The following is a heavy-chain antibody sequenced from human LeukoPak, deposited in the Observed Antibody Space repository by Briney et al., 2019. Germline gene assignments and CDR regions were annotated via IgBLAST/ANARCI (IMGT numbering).Heavy chain of an antibody. CDR2: INHSGST. D-gene: IGHD6-19*01. J-gene: IGHJ4*02. CDR3: ARRRSGWYGILFDY. V-gene: IGHV4-34*01. CDR1: GGSFSGYY. Sequence: SETLSLTCAVYGGSFSGYYWSWIRQPPGKGLEWIGEINHSGSTNYNPSLKSRVTISVDTSKNQFSLKLSSVTAADTAVYYCARRRSGWYGILFDYWGQGTLVTVSS.